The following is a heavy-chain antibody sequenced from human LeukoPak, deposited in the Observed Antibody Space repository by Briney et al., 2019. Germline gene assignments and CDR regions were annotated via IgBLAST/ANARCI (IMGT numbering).Heavy chain of an antibody. CDR1: GFTFSSYW. Sequence: GGSLRLSCAASGFTFSSYWMSWVRQAPGKGLEWVSGINWDGYSTGYADSVRGRFTISRDNAKSTLYLQMNSLRPEDTALYYCVRDLRTDYAFDSWGQGTLVTVSS. V-gene: IGHV3-20*04. CDR3: VRDLRTDYAFDS. CDR2: INWDGYST. D-gene: IGHD4/OR15-4a*01. J-gene: IGHJ4*02.